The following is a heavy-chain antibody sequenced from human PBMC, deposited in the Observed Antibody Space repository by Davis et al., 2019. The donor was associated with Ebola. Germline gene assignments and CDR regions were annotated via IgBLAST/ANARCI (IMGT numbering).Heavy chain of an antibody. V-gene: IGHV5-51*01. J-gene: IGHJ1*01. D-gene: IGHD6-13*01. CDR1: GYGFANYW. Sequence: GESLKISCKGSGYGFANYWIAWVRQTPGKGLEWMGVIYAGDSDTRYSPSLEGQVTMSVDRSIPTAYLQWSTLKASDTAMYYCARLLGEQQLAPLHWGQGTLVTVSS. CDR2: IYAGDSDT. CDR3: ARLLGEQQLAPLH.